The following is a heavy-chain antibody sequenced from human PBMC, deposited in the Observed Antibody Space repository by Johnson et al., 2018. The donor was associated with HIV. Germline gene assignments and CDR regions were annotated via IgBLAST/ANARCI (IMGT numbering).Heavy chain of an antibody. CDR3: TTVPVLYSL. CDR2: ISYDGSNK. Sequence: QVQLVESGGGVVQPGRSLRLSCAASRFTFSSYAMHWVRQAPGKGLEWVAVISYDGSNKYYADSVKGRFTISRDNSKNTLYLQMNSLKTEDTAVYYCTTVPVLYSLWGQGTMVTVSS. CDR1: RFTFSSYA. V-gene: IGHV3-30-3*01. J-gene: IGHJ3*01. D-gene: IGHD5-18*01.